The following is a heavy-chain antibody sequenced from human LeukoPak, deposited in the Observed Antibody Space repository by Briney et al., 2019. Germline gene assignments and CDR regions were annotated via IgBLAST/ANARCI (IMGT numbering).Heavy chain of an antibody. CDR1: GFTFSSYA. Sequence: GGSLRLSCAASGFTFSSYAMSWVRQAPGKGLEWVSAISGSGGSTYYADPVKGRFTISRDNSKNTLYLQMNSLRAEDTAVYYCAKSEGYCSGGSCYYYYGMDVWGQGTTVTVSS. D-gene: IGHD2-15*01. CDR3: AKSEGYCSGGSCYYYYGMDV. J-gene: IGHJ6*02. V-gene: IGHV3-23*01. CDR2: ISGSGGST.